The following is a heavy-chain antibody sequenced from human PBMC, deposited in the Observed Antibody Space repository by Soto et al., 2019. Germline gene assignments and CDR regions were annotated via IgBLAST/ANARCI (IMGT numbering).Heavy chain of an antibody. J-gene: IGHJ4*02. Sequence: QVQLVQSGAEVKKPGASVKVSCKASGYTFTSYGISWVRQAPGQGLEWMGWISAYNGTTNDAQKRQGRVTMTTGTSTSSADMELRSRRSDATAVYYCARESSSSCHDYWGQGTLVTVAS. CDR2: ISAYNGTT. V-gene: IGHV1-18*01. CDR1: GYTFTSYG. D-gene: IGHD6-13*01. CDR3: ARESSSSCHDY.